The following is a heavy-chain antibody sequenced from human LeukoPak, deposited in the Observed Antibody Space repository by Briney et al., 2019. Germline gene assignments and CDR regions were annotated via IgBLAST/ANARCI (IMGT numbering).Heavy chain of an antibody. D-gene: IGHD3-10*01. Sequence: SETLSLTCTVSGGSISSYYWSWIRQPPGKGLEWIGYIYYSGSTNYNPSLKSRVTISVDTSKNQFSLKLSSVTAADTAVYYCARGPYLITMVRGVIITWGQGTLVTVSS. V-gene: IGHV4-59*01. CDR3: ARGPYLITMVRGVIIT. CDR2: IYYSGST. J-gene: IGHJ4*02. CDR1: GGSISSYY.